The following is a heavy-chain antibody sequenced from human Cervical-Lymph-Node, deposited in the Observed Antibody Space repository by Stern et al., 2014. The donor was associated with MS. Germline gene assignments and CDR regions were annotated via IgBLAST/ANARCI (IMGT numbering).Heavy chain of an antibody. D-gene: IGHD1-1*01. CDR1: GFTVSRDY. CDR2: ITNVGST. V-gene: IGHV3-53*01. J-gene: IGHJ4*02. CDR3: ARDTSSPERSDW. Sequence: VQLEASGGGVIQPGGSLRLSCTASGFTVSRDYMTWVRQGPGKGLELLSLITNVGSTFYTDSVKGRFTISRDDSKNTVYLHMTSLRAEDTAMYYCARDTSSPERSDWWGQGTLVTVSS.